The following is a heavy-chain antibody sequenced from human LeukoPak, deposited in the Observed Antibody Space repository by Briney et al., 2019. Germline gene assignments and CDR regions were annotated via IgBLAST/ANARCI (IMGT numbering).Heavy chain of an antibody. D-gene: IGHD2-2*01. CDR1: GFIFSSYA. V-gene: IGHV3-30*04. J-gene: IGHJ5*02. CDR3: ARTPAAMFVQNWFDP. CDR2: ISYDGSNK. Sequence: GGSLRLSCAASGFIFSSYAMHWVRQAPGKGLEWVAVISYDGSNKYYADSVKGRFTISRDNSKNTLYLQMNSLRAEDTAVYYCARTPAAMFVQNWFDPWGQGTLVTVSS.